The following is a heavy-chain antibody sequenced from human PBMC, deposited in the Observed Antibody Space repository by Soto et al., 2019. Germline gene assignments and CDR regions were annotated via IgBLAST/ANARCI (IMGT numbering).Heavy chain of an antibody. CDR1: GDSITPGGYY. CDR2: IYGSGGSGST. D-gene: IGHD3-9*01. J-gene: IGHJ4*02. Sequence: ASETLSLRYTVTGDSITPGGYYGSWIRQHPGKGLEWLGYIYGSGGSGSTLYNPSLKSRITLSVDTSKTQFSLNLSSVTVADTAVYFCARKQPRYPCSTDYSGPGPLLTLS. V-gene: IGHV4-31*03. CDR3: ARKQPRYPCSTDY.